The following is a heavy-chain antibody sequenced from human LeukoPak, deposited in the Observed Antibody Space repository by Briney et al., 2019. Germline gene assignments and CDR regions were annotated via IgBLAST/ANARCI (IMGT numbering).Heavy chain of an antibody. D-gene: IGHD3-22*01. Sequence: PGGSLRLSCAASGFTFSSYAMSWVRQAPGKGLEWVGRIKSKTDGGTTDYAAPVKGRFTISRDDSKNTLYLQMNSLKTEDTAVYYCTTPLRPHDSSGYWLPNPPGDDAFDIWGQGTMVTVSS. CDR1: GFTFSSYA. V-gene: IGHV3-15*01. CDR3: TTPLRPHDSSGYWLPNPPGDDAFDI. J-gene: IGHJ3*02. CDR2: IKSKTDGGTT.